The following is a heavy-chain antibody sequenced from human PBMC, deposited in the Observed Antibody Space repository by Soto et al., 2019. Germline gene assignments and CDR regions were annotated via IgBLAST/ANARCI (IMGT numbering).Heavy chain of an antibody. CDR3: ARGRGSSGTRGMDV. V-gene: IGHV1-18*04. Sequence: GSVKVSCKACGYPFTSYGISWVRQAPGQGLEWMGWISAYNGNTNYAQKLHGRVTMTTDTSTSTAYMELRSLRSDDTAVYYCARGRGSSGTRGMDVWGQGTTVTGSS. J-gene: IGHJ6*01. CDR2: ISAYNGNT. CDR1: GYPFTSYG. D-gene: IGHD3-22*01.